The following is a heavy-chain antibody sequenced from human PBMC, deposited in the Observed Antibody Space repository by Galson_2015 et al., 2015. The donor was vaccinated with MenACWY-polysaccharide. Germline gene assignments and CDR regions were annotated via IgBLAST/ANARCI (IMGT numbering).Heavy chain of an antibody. Sequence: SLRLSCAASGFTSSNAWMTWVRQAPGEGLEWVGRLKSKTEGETADYDTSVKGRFAISRDESKATLYLQMNSLKTEDTAIYYCTTRKTRGSNYAFDILGQGTMVTVSS. V-gene: IGHV3-15*01. CDR2: LKSKTEGETA. D-gene: IGHD1-14*01. CDR1: GFTSSNAW. CDR3: TTRKTRGSNYAFDI. J-gene: IGHJ3*02.